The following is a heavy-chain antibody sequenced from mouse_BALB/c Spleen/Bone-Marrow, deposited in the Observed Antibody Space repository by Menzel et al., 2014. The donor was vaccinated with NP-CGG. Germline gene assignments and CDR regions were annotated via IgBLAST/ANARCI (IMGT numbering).Heavy chain of an antibody. V-gene: IGHV1-69*02. D-gene: IGHD2-3*01. CDR3: ARALGDGYYYAMDY. J-gene: IGHJ4*01. Sequence: QVQLQQSGAELVKPGAPVKLSCKASGYTFTSYWMNWVKQRPGRGLEWIGRIDPSDSETHYNQKFKDKATLTVDKSSSTAYIQLSSLTSEDSAVYCCARALGDGYYYAMDYWGQGPSVTVPS. CDR2: IDPSDSET. CDR1: GYTFTSYW.